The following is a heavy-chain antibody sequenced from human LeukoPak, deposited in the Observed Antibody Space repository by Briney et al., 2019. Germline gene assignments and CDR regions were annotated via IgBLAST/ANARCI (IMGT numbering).Heavy chain of an antibody. D-gene: IGHD3-22*01. V-gene: IGHV3-33*01. Sequence: GGSLRLSCAASGFTFSSYGMHWVRQAPGKGLEWVAVIWYDGSNKYYADSVKGRFTISRDNSKNTLYLQMNSLRAEDTAVYYCARSSDITYYYDSSGYSGSDYGMDVWGQGTTVTVSS. CDR1: GFTFSSYG. CDR3: ARSSDITYYYDSSGYSGSDYGMDV. J-gene: IGHJ6*02. CDR2: IWYDGSNK.